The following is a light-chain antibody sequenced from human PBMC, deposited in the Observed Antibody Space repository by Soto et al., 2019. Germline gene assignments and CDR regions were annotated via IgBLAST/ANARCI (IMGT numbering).Light chain of an antibody. CDR1: QGISNY. CDR3: QKYNSAPPT. CDR2: TTS. V-gene: IGKV1-27*01. Sequence: DIQRTQSPSSRSASVGDRVSITCRASQGISNYLAWYQQKPGKVPKLLIYTTSTLRSGVPSRFSGSGSGTDFTLTISSLQPEDVATYYCQKYNSAPPTFDPGTRVDI. J-gene: IGKJ3*01.